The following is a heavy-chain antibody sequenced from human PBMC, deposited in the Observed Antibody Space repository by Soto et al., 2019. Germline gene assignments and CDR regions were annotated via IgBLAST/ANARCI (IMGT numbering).Heavy chain of an antibody. V-gene: IGHV1-69*18. CDR1: GGTFSTYG. Sequence: QVQLVQSGAEVRKPGSSVTVSCKASGGTFSTYGITWVRQAPGQGLEWMGNIIPLIGTANYAQRFRGRVTITADESTTTAYMELTRLRSEYTAVYYCARVVMTTVPASFYYGLDVWGQGTTVTVSS. D-gene: IGHD4-4*01. CDR2: IIPLIGTA. J-gene: IGHJ6*02. CDR3: ARVVMTTVPASFYYGLDV.